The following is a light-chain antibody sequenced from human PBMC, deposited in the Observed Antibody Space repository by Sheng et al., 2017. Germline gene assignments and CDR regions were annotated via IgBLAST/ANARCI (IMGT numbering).Light chain of an antibody. J-gene: IGKJ2*01. Sequence: EIVLTQSPGTLSLSPEERATLSCRTSQSVTRNYLAWHQQRPGQAPRLLIHTTSTRATGIPDRFSGSGSGTDFTLTISRLEAEDSAVYYCQQYDSAPDNFGQGTKVEIK. CDR3: QQYDSAPDN. CDR1: QSVTRNY. V-gene: IGKV3-20*01. CDR2: TTS.